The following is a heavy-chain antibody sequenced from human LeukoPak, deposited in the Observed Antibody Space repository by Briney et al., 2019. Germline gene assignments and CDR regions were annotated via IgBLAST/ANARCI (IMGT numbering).Heavy chain of an antibody. D-gene: IGHD2-2*01. CDR2: ISSSSSYI. CDR1: GFTFSSYS. Sequence: GGSLRLSCAASGFTFSSYSMNWVRQAPGKGLEWVSSISSSSSYIYYADSVKGRFTISRDNAKNSLYLQMNSLRAEDTAVYYCARVVVVPAATPYDAFDIWGQGTMVTVSS. CDR3: ARVVVVPAATPYDAFDI. J-gene: IGHJ3*02. V-gene: IGHV3-21*01.